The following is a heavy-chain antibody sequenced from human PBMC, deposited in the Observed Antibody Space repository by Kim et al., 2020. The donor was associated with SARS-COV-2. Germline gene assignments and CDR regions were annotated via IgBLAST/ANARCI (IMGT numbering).Heavy chain of an antibody. CDR2: ISYDGSNK. D-gene: IGHD4-17*01. CDR3: ARYGDYVDYYYGIDV. CDR1: GFTFSSYG. V-gene: IGHV3-33*05. Sequence: GGSLRLSCAASGFTFSSYGMHWVRQAPGKGLEWVAVISYDGSNKYYADSVKGRFTISRDNSKNTLYLQMNSLRAEDTAVYYCARYGDYVDYYYGIDVWGQGTTVTVSS. J-gene: IGHJ6*02.